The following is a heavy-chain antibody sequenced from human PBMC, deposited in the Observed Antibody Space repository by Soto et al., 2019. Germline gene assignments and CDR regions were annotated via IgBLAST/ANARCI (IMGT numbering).Heavy chain of an antibody. J-gene: IGHJ3*02. V-gene: IGHV3-13*05. D-gene: IGHD3-22*01. CDR2: IGPAGDP. CDR1: EFTFSRYD. CDR3: ASGFYDSRGYSEAFDI. Sequence: GGSLRLSCEVSEFTFSRYDMQGVRQPKREGLEWVSVIGPAGDPYYPGAVKGRFTLSRENAKKSLYFQMKSLRVGDTAVYYCASGFYDSRGYSEAFDIWGQGTKVTVSS.